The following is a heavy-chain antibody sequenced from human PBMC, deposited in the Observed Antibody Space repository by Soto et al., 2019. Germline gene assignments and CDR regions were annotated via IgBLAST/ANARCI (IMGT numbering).Heavy chain of an antibody. J-gene: IGHJ4*02. CDR2: ISGSGGST. D-gene: IGHD4-17*01. CDR3: ASAMTPVTPFDY. CDR1: GFTFSSYA. V-gene: IGHV3-23*01. Sequence: EVQLLESGGGLVQPGGSLRLSCAASGFTFSSYAMSWVRQARGKGLEWVSAISGSGGSTYYADSVKGRFTISRDNSKNTLYLQMNSLRAEDTAVYYCASAMTPVTPFDYWGQGTLVTVSS.